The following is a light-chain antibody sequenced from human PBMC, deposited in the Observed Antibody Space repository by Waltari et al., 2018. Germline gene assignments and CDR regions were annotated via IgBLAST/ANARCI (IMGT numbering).Light chain of an antibody. J-gene: IGKJ1*01. Sequence: DIQVTQSPSTLSASVGDRVTITCRASQSIVVWLAWYQQKPGKAPRLLIYKASYLESGVPSWFSGSGSGTEFTLTISSLQADDFATYYCLQYNSYPWTFGQGTKVEIK. CDR2: KAS. V-gene: IGKV1-5*03. CDR1: QSIVVW. CDR3: LQYNSYPWT.